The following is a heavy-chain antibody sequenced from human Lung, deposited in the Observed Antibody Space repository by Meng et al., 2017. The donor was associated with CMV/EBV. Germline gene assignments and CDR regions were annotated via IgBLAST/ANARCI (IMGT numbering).Heavy chain of an antibody. Sequence: GGSLRLXCAASGFTFSGPEIHWVRQASGKGLEWVGRIRSEPNNHATSYAVSLRSRVTISRDDSKNTAYLQVDSLKTDDTAVYYCSRHLGLAIDFWGQGTLVTVSS. CDR2: IRSEPNNHAT. CDR1: GFTFSGPE. J-gene: IGHJ4*02. CDR3: SRHLGLAIDF. V-gene: IGHV3-73*01.